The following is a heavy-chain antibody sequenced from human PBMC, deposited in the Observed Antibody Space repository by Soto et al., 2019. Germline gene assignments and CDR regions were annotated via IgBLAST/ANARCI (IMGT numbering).Heavy chain of an antibody. V-gene: IGHV3-23*01. J-gene: IGHJ3*02. CDR1: GFTFNHYA. CDR3: ANVPGVWYYYDSSGFDAFDI. D-gene: IGHD3-22*01. Sequence: GGSLRLSCAASGFTFNHYAMSWVRQAPGKGLGWVSAISGSGGSTYYADSVKGRFTISRDSSKNTLYLQMNSLRAEDTAVYYCANVPGVWYYYDSSGFDAFDIWGQGTRVTVSS. CDR2: ISGSGGST.